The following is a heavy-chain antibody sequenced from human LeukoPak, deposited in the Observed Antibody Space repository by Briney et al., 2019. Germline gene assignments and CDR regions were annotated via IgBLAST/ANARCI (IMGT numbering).Heavy chain of an antibody. J-gene: IGHJ4*02. CDR3: AYKNFDQ. CDR1: GYTFTGYY. CDR2: INPNSGGT. Sequence: ASVKVSCTASGYTFTGYYMHWVRQAPGQGFEWMGWINPNSGGTYCAQKFQGRVTLTRDTSISTAYMELSRLTSDDTAVYYCAYKNFDQWGQGTLVTVSS. D-gene: IGHD1-1*01. V-gene: IGHV1-2*02.